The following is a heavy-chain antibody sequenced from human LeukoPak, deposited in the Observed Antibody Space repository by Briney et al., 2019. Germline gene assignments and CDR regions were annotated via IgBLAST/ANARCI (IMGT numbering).Heavy chain of an antibody. CDR3: VRSPGYSSGWFDY. Sequence: SETLSLTCTVSGGSISSFYWSWIRQPPGKAREYIGDIYYTVNTNYNPTLNSRVTMSVDTSKHQFSLKLTSVTAADTALYYCVRSPGYSSGWFDYWGHGTLVTVSS. CDR2: IYYTVNT. V-gene: IGHV4-59*08. D-gene: IGHD6-19*01. J-gene: IGHJ5*01. CDR1: GGSISSFY.